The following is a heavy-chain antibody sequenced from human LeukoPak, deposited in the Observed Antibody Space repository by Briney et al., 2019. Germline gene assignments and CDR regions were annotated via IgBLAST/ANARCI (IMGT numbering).Heavy chain of an antibody. CDR1: GYTFTNYD. CDR2: MNPKSGNT. V-gene: IGHV1-8*01. Sequence: ASVKVSCTASGYTFTNYDINWVRQATGQGLEWMGWMNPKSGNTGCAQKLQGRVTMTRNNSISTAYMELSSLRSEDTAMYFCARGPSLPTNWVGGRWFDPWGQGTRVTVSS. CDR3: ARGPSLPTNWVGGRWFDP. J-gene: IGHJ5*02. D-gene: IGHD1-1*01.